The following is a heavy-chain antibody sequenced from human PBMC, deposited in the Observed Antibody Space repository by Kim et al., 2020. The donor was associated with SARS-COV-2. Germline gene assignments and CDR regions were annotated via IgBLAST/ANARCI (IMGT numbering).Heavy chain of an antibody. J-gene: IGHJ6*01. Sequence: GGSLRLSCAASGFTFSNYGMHWVRQAPGKGLEWVAVISYDGSTKQYADSMKGRFTISRDNSKNTLYLQMNNVRPGDTAVYYCAKSPGTGYDSHYGMGVWG. D-gene: IGHD5-12*01. CDR1: GFTFSNYG. CDR3: AKSPGTGYDSHYGMGV. CDR2: ISYDGSTK. V-gene: IGHV3-30*18.